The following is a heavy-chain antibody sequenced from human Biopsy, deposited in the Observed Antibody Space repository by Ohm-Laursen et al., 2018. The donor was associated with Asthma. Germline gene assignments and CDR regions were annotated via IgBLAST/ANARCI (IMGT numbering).Heavy chain of an antibody. D-gene: IGHD2-15*01. V-gene: IGHV3-30*03. CDR2: ISYDGSIT. CDR3: GIVVASNPFQGDC. J-gene: IGHJ4*02. Sequence: SLRLSCAASGFAFRSYAMNWVRQATGKGLEWVAVISYDGSITHYADCVKGRFTISRDNSKNTVYLDISSLRIEDTAVFYCGIVVASNPFQGDCWGQGTLVTVSS. CDR1: GFAFRSYA.